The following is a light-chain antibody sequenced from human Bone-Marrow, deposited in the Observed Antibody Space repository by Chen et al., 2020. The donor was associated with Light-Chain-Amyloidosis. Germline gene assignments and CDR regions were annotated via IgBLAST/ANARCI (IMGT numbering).Light chain of an antibody. CDR2: DDS. J-gene: IGLJ3*02. CDR1: NIGSTS. CDR3: QVWDRSSDRPV. V-gene: IGLV3-21*02. Sequence: SYVLTQPSSVSAAPGQTATLACGGNNIGSTSVHWYQQPPGQAPLLVVYDDSDRPSGIPERLSGSNSGNTATLTISRVEAGDEADYYCQVWDRSSDRPVFGGGTKLTVI.